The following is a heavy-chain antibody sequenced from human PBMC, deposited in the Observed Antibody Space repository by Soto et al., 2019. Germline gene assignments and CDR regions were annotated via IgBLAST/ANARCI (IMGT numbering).Heavy chain of an antibody. CDR1: GFTLRSYS. CDR3: ARTLGAASGVDTFDV. D-gene: IGHD3-10*01. J-gene: IGHJ3*01. CDR2: ISSSGIYT. Sequence: GGSLRLSCEASGFTLRSYSMNWVRQAPGKGLEWVSSISSSGIYTYYADSVKGRFTISRDSAKNSLYLQMNSLRVEDTAIYYCARTLGAASGVDTFDVWGEGTMVTVSS. V-gene: IGHV3-21*01.